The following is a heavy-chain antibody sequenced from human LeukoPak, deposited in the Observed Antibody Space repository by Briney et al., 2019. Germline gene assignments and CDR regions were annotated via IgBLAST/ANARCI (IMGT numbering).Heavy chain of an antibody. V-gene: IGHV4-31*03. CDR2: IYYSGST. CDR3: ARDAGYSSGWMSLDY. Sequence: PSQTLSLTCTLSGGSISSCGYYWSSIRQHPGKGLEWIGYIYYSGSTYYNPSLRSRVTISVDTSKNQFSLKLSSVTAADTAVYYCARDAGYSSGWMSLDYWGQGTLVTVSS. J-gene: IGHJ4*02. D-gene: IGHD6-19*01. CDR1: GGSISSCGYY.